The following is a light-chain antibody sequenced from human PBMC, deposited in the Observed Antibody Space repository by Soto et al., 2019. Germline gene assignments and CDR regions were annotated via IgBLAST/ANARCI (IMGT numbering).Light chain of an antibody. Sequence: EIVMTQSPDTLSVSPGERVTLSGMASQNVGTNLAWYQQKPGQAPRLLIYGASTRATGFPARFSGSGSVTEFTLTISSLQSGDFAVYYCQQYNNWPITFGQGTRLEIK. CDR1: QNVGTN. V-gene: IGKV3-15*01. CDR2: GAS. CDR3: QQYNNWPIT. J-gene: IGKJ5*01.